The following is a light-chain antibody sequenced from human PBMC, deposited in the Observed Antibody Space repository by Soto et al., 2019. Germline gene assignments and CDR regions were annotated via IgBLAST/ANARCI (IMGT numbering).Light chain of an antibody. CDR3: QQYNNWPPWT. Sequence: EIMMTQSPATLSVSPGERATLSCRASQSVSSNLAWYQQKPGQAPRLLIYGASTRATGIPARFSGSGSGTELTLTISSLQSEDFAVYYCQQYNNWPPWTFGQGTKVDIK. CDR1: QSVSSN. J-gene: IGKJ1*01. CDR2: GAS. V-gene: IGKV3-15*01.